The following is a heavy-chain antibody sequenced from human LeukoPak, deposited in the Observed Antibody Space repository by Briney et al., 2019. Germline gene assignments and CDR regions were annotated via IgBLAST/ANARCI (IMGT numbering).Heavy chain of an antibody. D-gene: IGHD3-16*02. V-gene: IGHV1-18*01. J-gene: IGHJ4*02. Sequence: ASVKVSCKASGYTFTSYGISWVRQAPGQGLEWMGWISAYNGNTNYAKKLQGRVTMTTDTSTSTAYMELRSLRSDDTAVYYCARIGDYVWGSYRYTGLTDLTYWGQGTLVTVSS. CDR3: ARIGDYVWGSYRYTGLTDLTY. CDR1: GYTFTSYG. CDR2: ISAYNGNT.